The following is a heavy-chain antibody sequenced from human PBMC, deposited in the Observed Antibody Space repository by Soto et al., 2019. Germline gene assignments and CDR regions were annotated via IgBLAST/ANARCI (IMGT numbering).Heavy chain of an antibody. V-gene: IGHV4-30-2*01. CDR2: IYYGGNT. J-gene: IGHJ4*02. CDR3: ARVRREDETSGPVDY. Sequence: QLQLQESGSGLVKPSQTLSLTCAVSGGSISSGDYSWNWIRQPPGKGLEWIGYIYYGGNTYYKPYRQSGVTMSGGSSRNQVSLKLNAVTAADTAVYFCARVRREDETSGPVDYWGQGTLGTDSS. CDR1: GGSISSGDYS. D-gene: IGHD6-25*01.